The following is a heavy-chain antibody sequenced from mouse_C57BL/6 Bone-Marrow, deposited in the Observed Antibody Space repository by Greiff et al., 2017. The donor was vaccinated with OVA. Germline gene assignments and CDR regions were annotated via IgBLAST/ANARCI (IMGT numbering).Heavy chain of an antibody. V-gene: IGHV1-18*01. CDR2: INPNNGGT. J-gene: IGHJ1*03. D-gene: IGHD1-1*01. Sequence: VQLKESGPELVKPGASVKIPCKASGYTFTDYYMDWVKQSPGQSLEWIGDINPNNGGTIYNQKFKGKATLTVDKSSSTAYMELRSLTSEDTAVYYCARGGLIMYGSSYPYWYCDVWGTGTTVTVSS. CDR1: GYTFTDYY. CDR3: ARGGLIMYGSSYPYWYCDV.